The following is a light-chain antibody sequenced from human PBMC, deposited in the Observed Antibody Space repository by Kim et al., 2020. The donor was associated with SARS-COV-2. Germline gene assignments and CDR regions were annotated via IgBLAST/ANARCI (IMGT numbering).Light chain of an antibody. CDR2: GAS. Sequence: TPEERATLSCRASQSVSSNYVAWYQHRPGQAPRLLIYGASSRATGIPDRFSGSGSGTDFTLTISRLEPEDFAVYYCQQYGTSPRTFGQGTKVDIK. V-gene: IGKV3-20*01. CDR1: QSVSSNY. J-gene: IGKJ1*01. CDR3: QQYGTSPRT.